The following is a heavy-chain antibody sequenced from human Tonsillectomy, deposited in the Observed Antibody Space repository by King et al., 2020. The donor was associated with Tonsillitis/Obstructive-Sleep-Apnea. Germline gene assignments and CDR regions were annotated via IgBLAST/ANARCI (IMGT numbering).Heavy chain of an antibody. CDR3: AKGIAAAGCECFDP. CDR1: GFTFSSYA. CDR2: ITASGGST. J-gene: IGHJ5*02. D-gene: IGHD6-13*01. V-gene: IGHV3-23*04. Sequence: VQLVESGGGLIQPGGSLRLSCAASGFTFSSYAMTWVRQAPGKGLEWVSTITASGGSTYYADSVKGRFTISRDNSKNTLYLQMNSLRAEDTAVYYCAKGIAAAGCECFDPWGQGTLVTVSS.